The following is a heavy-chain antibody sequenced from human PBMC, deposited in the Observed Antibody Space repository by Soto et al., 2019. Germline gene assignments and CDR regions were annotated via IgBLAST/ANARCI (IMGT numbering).Heavy chain of an antibody. J-gene: IGHJ6*02. CDR3: PFSTAAAATWHGMDV. V-gene: IGHV3-15*01. CDR2: IKSKTDGGTT. Sequence: PGGSLRLSCAASGFTFSNAWMSWVRQAPGKGLEWVGRIKSKTDGGTTDYAAPVKGRFTISRDDSKNTLYLQMNSLKTEDTAVYHSPFSTAAAATWHGMDVWGQGTTVTVSS. D-gene: IGHD6-13*01. CDR1: GFTFSNAW.